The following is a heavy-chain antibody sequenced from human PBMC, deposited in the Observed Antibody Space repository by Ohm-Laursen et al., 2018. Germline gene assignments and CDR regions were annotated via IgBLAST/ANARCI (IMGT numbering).Heavy chain of an antibody. J-gene: IGHJ1*01. Sequence: SLRLSCSASGFTVSSNYTSWVRQAPGKGLEWVSVIYSGGSTYYADSVKGRFTISRDNSKNTLYLQMNSLRAEDTAVYYCARAPSGYYYVGYFQHWGQGTLVTVSS. CDR1: GFTVSSNY. CDR2: IYSGGST. D-gene: IGHD3-22*01. CDR3: ARAPSGYYYVGYFQH. V-gene: IGHV3-53*01.